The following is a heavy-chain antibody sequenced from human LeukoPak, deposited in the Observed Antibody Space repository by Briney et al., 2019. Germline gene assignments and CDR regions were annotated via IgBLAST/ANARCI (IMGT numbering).Heavy chain of an antibody. D-gene: IGHD4-17*01. CDR1: GLTFSSYW. V-gene: IGHV3-7*01. CDR3: ALGGWDYAPQSSSDFDY. Sequence: GGSLRLSCAASGLTFSSYWMSWVRQAPGKGLEWVANIKEDGSKKSYVDSLKGRFTISRDNAKNSLYLQMDSLRAEDTAVYYCALGGWDYAPQSSSDFDYWGQGTLVTVSS. CDR2: IKEDGSKK. J-gene: IGHJ4*02.